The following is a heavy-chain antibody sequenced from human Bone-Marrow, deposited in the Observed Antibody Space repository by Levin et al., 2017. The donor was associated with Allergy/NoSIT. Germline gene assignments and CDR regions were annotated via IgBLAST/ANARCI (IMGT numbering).Heavy chain of an antibody. V-gene: IGHV3-30*18. Sequence: GGSLRLSCVVSGFTFRNYDMHWVRQAPGKGLEWVAVTSYDGSNTFYADSVKGRFTIFRENSKNMLYLQMNRLRVEDTALYYCANEEEKCGSDYFDSWGQGSLVTVSS. J-gene: IGHJ4*02. CDR2: TSYDGSNT. D-gene: IGHD1-26*01. CDR3: ANEEEKCGSDYFDS. CDR1: GFTFRNYD.